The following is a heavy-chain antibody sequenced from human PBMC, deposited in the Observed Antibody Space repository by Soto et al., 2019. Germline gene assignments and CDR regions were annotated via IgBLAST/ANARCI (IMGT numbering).Heavy chain of an antibody. CDR1: GGSFSGYY. Sequence: SETLSLTCAVYGGSFSGYYWSWIRQPPGKGLEWIGEINHSGSTNYNPSLKSRVTISVDTSKNQFSLKLSSVTAADTAVYYCARGVLYNWNDDPYYYGMDVWGQGTTVTVSS. D-gene: IGHD1-20*01. J-gene: IGHJ6*02. CDR2: INHSGST. CDR3: ARGVLYNWNDDPYYYGMDV. V-gene: IGHV4-34*01.